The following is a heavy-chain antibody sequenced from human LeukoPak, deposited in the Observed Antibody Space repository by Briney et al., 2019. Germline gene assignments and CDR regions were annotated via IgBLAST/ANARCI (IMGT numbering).Heavy chain of an antibody. J-gene: IGHJ2*01. CDR3: ARAEDDCGGKVGTWYFDL. D-gene: IGHD4-23*01. CDR2: IIPILGIA. Sequence: SVKVSCKASGGTFSSYAISWVRQAPGQGLDWMGRIIPILGIANYAQKFQGRVTITADKSTSTAFMELSTLRSEDTAVYYCARAEDDCGGKVGTWYFDLWGRGTLVTVSS. V-gene: IGHV1-69*04. CDR1: GGTFSSYA.